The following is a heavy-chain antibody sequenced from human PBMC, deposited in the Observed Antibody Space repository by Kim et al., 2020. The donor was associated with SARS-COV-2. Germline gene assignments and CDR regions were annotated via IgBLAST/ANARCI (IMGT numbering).Heavy chain of an antibody. CDR1: GFTFSSYE. J-gene: IGHJ6*02. D-gene: IGHD3-3*01. Sequence: GGSLRLSCAASGFTFSSYEMNWVRQAPGKGLEWVSYISSSGSTIYYADSVKGRFTISRDNAKNSLYLQMNSLRAEDTAVYYCARNTIFGVVTLCRYYGMDVWGQGTTVTVSS. CDR3: ARNTIFGVVTLCRYYGMDV. CDR2: ISSSGSTI. V-gene: IGHV3-48*03.